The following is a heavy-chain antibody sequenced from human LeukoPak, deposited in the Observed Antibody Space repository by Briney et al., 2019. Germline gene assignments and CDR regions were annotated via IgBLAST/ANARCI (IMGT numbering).Heavy chain of an antibody. CDR1: GYTLTGNY. Sequence: GASVKVSCKASGYTLTGNYMHWVRQAPGQGLEWMGWINPNSSGTLYAQKFQGRVTMTRDTSITTAYMELRRLRSDDTAVYYCSRQGTGDELVYWGQGTLVTVSS. V-gene: IGHV1-2*02. CDR3: SRQGTGDELVY. J-gene: IGHJ4*02. CDR2: INPNSSGT. D-gene: IGHD7-27*01.